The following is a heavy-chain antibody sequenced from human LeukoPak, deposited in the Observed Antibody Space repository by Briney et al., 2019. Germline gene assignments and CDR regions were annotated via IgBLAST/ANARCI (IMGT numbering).Heavy chain of an antibody. J-gene: IGHJ4*02. CDR2: ISSSSSTI. CDR3: ARGPLAYCGGDCPFDY. Sequence: PGGSLRLSCAASGFTFSSYSMNWVRQAPGKGLEWVSYISSSSSTIYYADSVKGRFTISRDNAKNSLYLQMNSLRAEDTAVYYCARGPLAYCGGDCPFDYWGQGTLVTVSS. CDR1: GFTFSSYS. V-gene: IGHV3-48*04. D-gene: IGHD2-21*02.